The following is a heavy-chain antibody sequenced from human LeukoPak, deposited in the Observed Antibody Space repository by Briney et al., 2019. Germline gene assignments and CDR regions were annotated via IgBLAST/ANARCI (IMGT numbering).Heavy chain of an antibody. D-gene: IGHD6-19*01. J-gene: IGHJ4*02. V-gene: IGHV4-34*01. CDR3: ARLVAVAGSDY. Sequence: PSETLSLTCAVYGGSFSGYYWSWIRQPPGKGLEWIGEINHSGSINYNSSLKSRVTISVDTSKNQFSLKLSSVTAADTAVYYCARLVAVAGSDYWGQGTLVTVSS. CDR1: GGSFSGYY. CDR2: INHSGSI.